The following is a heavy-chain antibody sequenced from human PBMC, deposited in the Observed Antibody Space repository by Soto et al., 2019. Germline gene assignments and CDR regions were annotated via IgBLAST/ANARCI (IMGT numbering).Heavy chain of an antibody. J-gene: IGHJ4*02. CDR3: AKDFEKGYPEVAIDY. D-gene: IGHD3-9*01. CDR2: ISGSGGST. Sequence: GGSLRLSCAASGFTFSSYAMSWVRQAPGKRLEWVSAISGSGGSTYYADYVKGRFTISRDNSKNTLYLQMNSLRAEDMSLYYCAKDFEKGYPEVAIDYWGQGTLVTVSS. V-gene: IGHV3-23*01. CDR1: GFTFSSYA.